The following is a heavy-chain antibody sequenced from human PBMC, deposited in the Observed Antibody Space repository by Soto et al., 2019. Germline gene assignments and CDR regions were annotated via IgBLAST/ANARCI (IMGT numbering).Heavy chain of an antibody. CDR1: GGTFSSYA. V-gene: IGHV1-69*06. J-gene: IGHJ6*02. CDR2: IIPIFGTA. D-gene: IGHD6-6*01. CDR3: ARRLAARHYYYYGMDV. Sequence: ASVKVSCKASGGTFSSYAISWVRQAPGQGLERMGGIIPIFGTANYAQKFQGRVTITADKSTSTAYMELSSLRSEDTAVYYCARRLAARHYYYYGMDVWGQGTTVTVSS.